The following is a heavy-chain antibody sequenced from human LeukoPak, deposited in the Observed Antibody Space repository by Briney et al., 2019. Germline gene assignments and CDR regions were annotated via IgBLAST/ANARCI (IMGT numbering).Heavy chain of an antibody. Sequence: GGSLRLSCAASGFTFSNYGMHWVRQAPGKGLEWVAVISYDGSNKYYADSVKGRFTISRDNSKNTLYLQMNSLRAEDTAVYYCAKGHDGYNYGGAFDYWGQGTLVTVSS. CDR1: GFTFSNYG. CDR2: ISYDGSNK. J-gene: IGHJ4*02. CDR3: AKGHDGYNYGGAFDY. V-gene: IGHV3-30*18. D-gene: IGHD5-24*01.